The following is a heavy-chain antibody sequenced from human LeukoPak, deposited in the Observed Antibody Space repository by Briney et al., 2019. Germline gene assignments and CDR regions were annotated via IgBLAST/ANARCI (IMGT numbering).Heavy chain of an antibody. CDR2: IYYSGST. CDR1: GGSISSSSYY. V-gene: IGHV4-39*07. Sequence: SETLSLTCTVSGGSISSSSYYWGWIRQPPGKGLEWIGSIYYSGSTYYNPSLKSRVTISVDTSKNQFSLKLSSVTAADTAVYYCAREIEDGYNFRFTPDAFDIWGQGTMVTVSS. J-gene: IGHJ3*02. D-gene: IGHD5-24*01. CDR3: AREIEDGYNFRFTPDAFDI.